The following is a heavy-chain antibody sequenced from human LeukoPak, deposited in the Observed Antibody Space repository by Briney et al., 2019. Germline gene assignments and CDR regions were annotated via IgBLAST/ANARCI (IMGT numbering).Heavy chain of an antibody. Sequence: ASVKVSCKASGGTFSSYAISWVRQAPGQGLEWMGRIIPILGIANYAQKFQGRVTITADKSTSTAYMELSSLRSEDTAVYYSARDLFFDSSGYDYWGQGTLVTVSS. CDR1: GGTFSSYA. D-gene: IGHD3-22*01. J-gene: IGHJ4*02. V-gene: IGHV1-69*04. CDR3: ARDLFFDSSGYDY. CDR2: IIPILGIA.